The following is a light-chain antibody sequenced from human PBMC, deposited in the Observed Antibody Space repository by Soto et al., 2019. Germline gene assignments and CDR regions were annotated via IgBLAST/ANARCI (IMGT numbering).Light chain of an antibody. CDR2: DAS. CDR3: QQRFNWPRFT. J-gene: IGKJ2*01. Sequence: EIVLTQSPATLSLSPGERATLSCRASQSVSSYLAWYQQKPGQAPRLLIYDASNRATGIPARFSGGGSGTDFTLTISSLEPEDFAVYSWQQRFNWPRFTFGQGTKLEIK. CDR1: QSVSSY. V-gene: IGKV3-11*01.